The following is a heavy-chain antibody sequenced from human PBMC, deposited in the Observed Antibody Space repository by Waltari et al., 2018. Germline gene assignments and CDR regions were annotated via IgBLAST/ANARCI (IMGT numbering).Heavy chain of an antibody. J-gene: IGHJ4*02. V-gene: IGHV3-43D*04. CDR2: SSWDGGTT. D-gene: IGHD6-13*01. CDR3: AKDSSSWPAYYCDC. CDR1: GFNFQDHS. Sequence: EVQLVESGGVVVQPGGSLRLSCAASGFNFQDHSMHWVRQAPGKGLEWVSLSSWDGGTTYYADSVKGRFIISRDNNKNSLYLQMNSLRVEDTGLYYCAKDSSSWPAYYCDCWGQGTLVTVSS.